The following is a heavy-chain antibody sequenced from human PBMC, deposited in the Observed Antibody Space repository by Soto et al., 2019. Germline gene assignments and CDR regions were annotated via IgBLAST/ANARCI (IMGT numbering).Heavy chain of an antibody. CDR1: GGSFSGYD. D-gene: IGHD1-1*01. J-gene: IGHJ5*02. Sequence: SETLSLTCAVYGGSFSGYDWSWIRQPPGKGLEWIGEINHSGSTNYNPSLKSRVTISVDTSKNQFSLKLSSVTAADTAVYYCARKDLLTTGTAHLNKYNWFDPWGQGTLVTVSS. CDR3: ARKDLLTTGTAHLNKYNWFDP. V-gene: IGHV4-34*01. CDR2: INHSGST.